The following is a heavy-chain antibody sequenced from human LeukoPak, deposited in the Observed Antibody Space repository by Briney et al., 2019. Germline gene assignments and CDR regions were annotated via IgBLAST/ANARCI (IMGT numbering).Heavy chain of an antibody. CDR2: ISGSGGST. CDR3: ARSKGLYSGSYD. J-gene: IGHJ4*02. D-gene: IGHD1-26*01. CDR1: GFTFSSYA. Sequence: GGSLRLSCAASGFTFSSYAMSWVRQAPGKGLEWVSVISGSGGSTYYADSVKGRFTISRDNAKNSLYLQMNSLRAEDTAVYYCARSKGLYSGSYDWGQGTLVTVSS. V-gene: IGHV3-23*01.